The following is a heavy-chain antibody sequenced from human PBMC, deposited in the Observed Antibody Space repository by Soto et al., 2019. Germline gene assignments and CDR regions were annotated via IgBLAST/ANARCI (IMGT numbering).Heavy chain of an antibody. Sequence: QVQLQESGPGLVKPSQTLSLTCTVSGGSISTGGYYWTWIRQHPGKGLEWIGYIYSSGSTYYNPSLKSRVTISVDTSKNQFSLKLSSVTAADTAVYYCARGLSGTLFDNWGQGTLVTVSS. CDR3: ARGLSGTLFDN. V-gene: IGHV4-31*03. D-gene: IGHD3-10*01. CDR2: IYSSGST. CDR1: GGSISTGGYY. J-gene: IGHJ4*02.